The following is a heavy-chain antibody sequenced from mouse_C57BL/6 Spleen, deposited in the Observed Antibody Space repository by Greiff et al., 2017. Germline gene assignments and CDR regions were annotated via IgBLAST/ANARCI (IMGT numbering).Heavy chain of an antibody. V-gene: IGHV1-15*01. J-gene: IGHJ4*01. CDR3: ARVEDGYPGAMDD. Sequence: QVQLQQSGAELVRPGASVTLSCKASGYTFTNYEMHWVKQTPVHGLEWIGAIDPETGGTAYNQKFKGKAILTADKSSSTAYMQLSSLTSEDSAVYYCARVEDGYPGAMDDWGQGTTVTVSS. D-gene: IGHD2-3*01. CDR2: IDPETGGT. CDR1: GYTFTNYE.